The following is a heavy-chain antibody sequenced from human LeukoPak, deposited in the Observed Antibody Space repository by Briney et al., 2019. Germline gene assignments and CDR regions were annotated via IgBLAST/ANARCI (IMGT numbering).Heavy chain of an antibody. J-gene: IGHJ6*03. CDR3: ARRTRSFSYNYGDAYYYYYMDV. V-gene: IGHV4-59*02. D-gene: IGHD5-18*01. CDR2: ISYSGST. CDR1: GGSGSSDS. Sequence: SETLSLTCTVSGGSGSSDSWSWIREPPAQGLEWIGYISYSGSTSYNPSLKSRVTISVDPSKSQLSLKLRSVTAADTAVYYCARRTRSFSYNYGDAYYYYYMDVWGKGTTVIVS.